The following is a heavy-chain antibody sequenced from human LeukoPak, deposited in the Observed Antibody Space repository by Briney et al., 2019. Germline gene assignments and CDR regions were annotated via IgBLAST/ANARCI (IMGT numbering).Heavy chain of an antibody. CDR3: AYSSSWFPHDAFDI. V-gene: IGHV1-8*01. J-gene: IGHJ3*02. CDR2: MNPNSGNR. Sequence: ASVKVSCKASGYTFTSYDINWVRQATGQGLEWMGWMNPNSGNRGYEQKFQGRVTMTRNTSISTAYMELSSLRSEDTAVYYCAYSSSWFPHDAFDIWGQGTMVTVSS. D-gene: IGHD6-13*01. CDR1: GYTFTSYD.